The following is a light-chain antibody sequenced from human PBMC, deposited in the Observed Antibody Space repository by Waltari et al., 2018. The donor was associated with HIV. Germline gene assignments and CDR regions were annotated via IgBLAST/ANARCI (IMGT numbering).Light chain of an antibody. CDR1: DVGSKS. Sequence: SYVLTQPPSVSVAPGQTARITCGGNDVGSKSVHGYQQKPGQAPVLVVYDDSDRPSGSPERFSGSNSGNTATLTISRVEAGDEADYYCQVWDSSSDHVVFGGGTKLTVL. V-gene: IGLV3-21*02. CDR3: QVWDSSSDHVV. CDR2: DDS. J-gene: IGLJ2*01.